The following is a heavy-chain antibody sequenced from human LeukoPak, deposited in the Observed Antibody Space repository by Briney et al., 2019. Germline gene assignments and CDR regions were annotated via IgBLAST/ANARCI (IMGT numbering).Heavy chain of an antibody. Sequence: SETLSLTCSVSGGSISSGDCDWSWIRQPPGKGLEWIGEINHSGSTNYNPSLKSRVTISVDTSKNQFSLKLSSVTAADTAVYYCARGTGYANWFDPWGQGTLVTVSS. CDR2: INHSGST. D-gene: IGHD5-18*01. CDR3: ARGTGYANWFDP. J-gene: IGHJ5*02. V-gene: IGHV4-34*01. CDR1: GGSISSGDCD.